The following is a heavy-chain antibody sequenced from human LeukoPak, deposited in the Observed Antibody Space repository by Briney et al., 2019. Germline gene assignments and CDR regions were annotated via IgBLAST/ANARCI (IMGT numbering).Heavy chain of an antibody. Sequence: SETLSLTCTVSGGSISSYYWSWIRQPPGKGLEWIGYIYYSGSTNYNPSLKSRVTMSVDTSKNQFSLKLSSVTAADTAVYYCARVAGKIAARPYYYYYMDVWGKGTTVTVSS. CDR3: ARVAGKIAARPYYYYYMDV. D-gene: IGHD6-6*01. V-gene: IGHV4-59*01. J-gene: IGHJ6*03. CDR1: GGSISSYY. CDR2: IYYSGST.